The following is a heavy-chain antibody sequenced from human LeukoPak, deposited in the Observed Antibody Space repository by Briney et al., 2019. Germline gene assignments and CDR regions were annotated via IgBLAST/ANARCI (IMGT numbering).Heavy chain of an antibody. D-gene: IGHD6-19*01. CDR1: GGSFSGYY. CDR3: ARDTVAGLYFDY. Sequence: SETLSLTCAVQGGSFSGYYWSWIRQPPGKGLEWIGEINHRGSTNCNPSLKSRVTMSVDTSKNQFSLKLSSVTAADTAVYYCARDTVAGLYFDYWGQGTLVTVSS. CDR2: INHRGST. J-gene: IGHJ4*02. V-gene: IGHV4-34*01.